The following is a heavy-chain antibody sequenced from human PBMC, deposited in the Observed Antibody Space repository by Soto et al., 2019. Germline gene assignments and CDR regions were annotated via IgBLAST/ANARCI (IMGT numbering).Heavy chain of an antibody. D-gene: IGHD2-21*02. J-gene: IGHJ6*02. CDR3: ARVMYCGGDCYYYYGMDV. CDR1: GFTFSSYA. CDR2: ISYDGSNK. Sequence: PGGSLRLSCAASGFTFSSYAMHWVRQAPGKGLEWVAVISYDGSNKYYADSVKGRFTISRDNSKNTLYLQMNSLRAEDTAVYYCARVMYCGGDCYYYYGMDVWGQGTKVTVSS. V-gene: IGHV3-30-3*01.